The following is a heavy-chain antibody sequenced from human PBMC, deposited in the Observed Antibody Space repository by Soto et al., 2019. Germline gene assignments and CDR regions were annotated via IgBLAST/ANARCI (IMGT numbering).Heavy chain of an antibody. CDR1: AFTFSRYW. CDR2: IKEDGSER. CDR3: ARVAYSRGWIFDY. V-gene: IGHV3-7*01. J-gene: IGHJ4*02. D-gene: IGHD6-19*01. Sequence: VESGGDLVQPGGSLRLSCAASAFTFSRYWMSWVRQIPGRGLEWVANIKEDGSERYYVDSVKGRFTISRDNAKNSLFLQMNSLRAEDTALYFCARVAYSRGWIFDYWGQGTLVTVSS.